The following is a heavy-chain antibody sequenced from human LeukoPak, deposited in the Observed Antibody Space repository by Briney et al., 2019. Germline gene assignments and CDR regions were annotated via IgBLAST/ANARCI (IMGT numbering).Heavy chain of an antibody. CDR3: AKGLGLEFSSGYPIDY. J-gene: IGHJ4*02. CDR1: GVTFDDYA. Sequence: GGSLRLSCAASGVTFDDYAMHWVRQAPGKGLEWVSGISWISNSIGYADSVKGRFTISRDNAKNSLYLQMNSLRAEDTALYYCAKGLGLEFSSGYPIDYWGQGTLVTVSS. D-gene: IGHD3-22*01. CDR2: ISWISNSI. V-gene: IGHV3-9*01.